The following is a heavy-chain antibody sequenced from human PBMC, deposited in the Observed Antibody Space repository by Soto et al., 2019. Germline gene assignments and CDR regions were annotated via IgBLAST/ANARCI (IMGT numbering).Heavy chain of an antibody. V-gene: IGHV3-74*01. D-gene: IGHD3-10*01. Sequence: PGGSLRLSCAASGFSFSTYWMHWVRQSPGKGLVWVSRVNSDGSSTAYAGSVKGRFTVSRDNAKNTLYLQMNSLRAEDTAVYYCAKASGAYSYGMDVWGQGTTVTVSS. CDR3: AKASGAYSYGMDV. CDR1: GFSFSTYW. J-gene: IGHJ6*02. CDR2: VNSDGSST.